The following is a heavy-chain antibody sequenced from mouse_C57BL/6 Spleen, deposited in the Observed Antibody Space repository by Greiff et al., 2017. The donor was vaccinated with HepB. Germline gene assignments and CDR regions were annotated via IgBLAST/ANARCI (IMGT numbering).Heavy chain of an antibody. CDR3: ARSYYDYEDYYAMDY. V-gene: IGHV3-8*01. CDR2: ISYSGST. J-gene: IGHJ4*01. CDR1: GYSITSDY. Sequence: EVKLVESGPGLAKPSQTLSLTCSVTGYSITSDYWNWIRKFPGNKLEYMGYISYSGSTYYNPSLKSRISITRDTSKNQYYLQLNSVTTEDTATYYCARSYYDYEDYYAMDYWGQGTSVTVSS. D-gene: IGHD2-4*01.